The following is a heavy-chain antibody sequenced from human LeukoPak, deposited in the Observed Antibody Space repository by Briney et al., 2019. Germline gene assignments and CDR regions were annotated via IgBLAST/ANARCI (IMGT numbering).Heavy chain of an antibody. CDR1: GGSMNSFY. D-gene: IGHD3-3*01. V-gene: IGHV4-4*07. Sequence: SETLSLTCTVSGGSMNSFYWNWIRQSAGKGLEWIGRIYTTGHTKYNPSLQSRVTMSVATSKNQFSLKLDFVTAADTAVYFCARDYDFWSGLDAFDIWGQGTMVTVSS. CDR3: ARDYDFWSGLDAFDI. CDR2: IYTTGHT. J-gene: IGHJ3*02.